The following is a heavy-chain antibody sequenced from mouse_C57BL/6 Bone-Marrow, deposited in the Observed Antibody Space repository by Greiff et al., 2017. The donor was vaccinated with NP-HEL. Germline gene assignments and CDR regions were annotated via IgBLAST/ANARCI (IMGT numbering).Heavy chain of an antibody. Sequence: QVQLQQPGAELVRPGTSVKLSCKASGYTFTSYWMHWVKQRPGQGLEWIGVIDPSDSYTNYNQKFKGKATLTVDTSSSTAYMQLRSLTSEDSAVDYCARGRFAYWGQGTLVTVSA. CDR3: ARGRFAY. CDR2: IDPSDSYT. V-gene: IGHV1-59*01. J-gene: IGHJ3*01. CDR1: GYTFTSYW.